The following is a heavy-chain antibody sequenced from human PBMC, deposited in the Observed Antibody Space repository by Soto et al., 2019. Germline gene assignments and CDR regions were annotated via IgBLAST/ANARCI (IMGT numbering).Heavy chain of an antibody. CDR1: GVSISSSSYY. Sequence: SETLSLTCTVSGVSISSSSYYWGWIRQPPGKGLEWIGSIYYSGSTYYNPSLKSRVTISVDTSKNQFSLKLSSVTAADTAVYYCASQPTVTTHYYYGMDVWGQGTTVTVSS. D-gene: IGHD4-17*01. V-gene: IGHV4-39*01. CDR3: ASQPTVTTHYYYGMDV. CDR2: IYYSGST. J-gene: IGHJ6*02.